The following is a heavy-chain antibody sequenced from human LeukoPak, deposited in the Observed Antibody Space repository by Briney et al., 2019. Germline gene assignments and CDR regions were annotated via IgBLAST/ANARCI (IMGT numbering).Heavy chain of an antibody. CDR3: ARVRNYAMDV. V-gene: IGHV3-74*01. CDR2: ITSDGSST. Sequence: GGSLRLSCAASEFTFSDYWMHWVRQAPGKGLVWVSRITSDGSSTTYADSVKGRFTISGDNAKNTLYLQMNSLRAEDTAVYYCARVRNYAMDVWGQGTTVTVSS. CDR1: EFTFSDYW. J-gene: IGHJ6*02.